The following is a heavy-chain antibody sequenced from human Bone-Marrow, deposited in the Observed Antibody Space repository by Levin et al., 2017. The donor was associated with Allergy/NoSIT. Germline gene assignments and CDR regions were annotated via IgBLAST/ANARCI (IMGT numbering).Heavy chain of an antibody. V-gene: IGHV1-69*13. CDR2: IIPIFGTA. J-gene: IGHJ4*02. Sequence: SVKVSCKASGGTFSSYAISWVRQAPGQGLEWMGGIIPIFGTANYAQKFQGRVTITADESTSTAYMELSSLRSEDTAVYYCARDLHGDYFYFDYWGQGTLVTVSS. CDR1: GGTFSSYA. CDR3: ARDLHGDYFYFDY. D-gene: IGHD4-17*01.